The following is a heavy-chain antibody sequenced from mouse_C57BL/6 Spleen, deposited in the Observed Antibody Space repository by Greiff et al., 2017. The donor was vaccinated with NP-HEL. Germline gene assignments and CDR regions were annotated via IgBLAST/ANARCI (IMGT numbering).Heavy chain of an antibody. J-gene: IGHJ2*01. V-gene: IGHV5-15*01. CDR3: ARHPSGTGFDY. Sequence: DVMLVESGGGLVQPGGSLKLSCAASGFTFSDYGMAWVRQAPRKGPEWVAFISNLAYSIYYADTVTGRFTISRENAKNTLYLEMSSLRSEDTAMYYCARHPSGTGFDYWGQGTTLTVSS. CDR2: ISNLAYSI. CDR1: GFTFSDYG. D-gene: IGHD4-1*01.